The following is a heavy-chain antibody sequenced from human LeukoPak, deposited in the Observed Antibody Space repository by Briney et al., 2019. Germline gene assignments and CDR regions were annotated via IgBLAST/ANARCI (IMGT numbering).Heavy chain of an antibody. D-gene: IGHD4-17*01. CDR1: GGSISSSTYY. CDR2: IYYSGST. Sequence: SETLSLTCTVSGGSISSSTYYWGWIRQPPGKGLEWIGSIYYSGSTYYNPSLKSRVTISVDTSKNPFSLKLTSVTAADTAVYYCARDPYGDYVFDPWGQGTLVTVSS. J-gene: IGHJ5*02. CDR3: ARDPYGDYVFDP. V-gene: IGHV4-39*07.